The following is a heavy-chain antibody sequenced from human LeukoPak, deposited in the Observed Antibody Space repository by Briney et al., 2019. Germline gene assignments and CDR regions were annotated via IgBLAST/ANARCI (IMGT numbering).Heavy chain of an antibody. D-gene: IGHD2-8*01. CDR1: GFTFSGYA. J-gene: IGHJ6*02. CDR3: ARGLLLHGGCCSYGMDV. CDR2: ISSNGGST. V-gene: IGHV3-64*01. Sequence: PGGSLRLSCAASGFTFSGYAMHWVRQAPGKGLEYVSAISSNGGSTYYANSVKGRFTISRDNPKNTLYLQMGSLRAEDMAVYYCARGLLLHGGCCSYGMDVWGLGTTVTVSS.